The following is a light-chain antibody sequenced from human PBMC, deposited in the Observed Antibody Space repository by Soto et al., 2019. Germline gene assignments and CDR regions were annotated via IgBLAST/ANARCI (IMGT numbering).Light chain of an antibody. Sequence: DIQMTQSPSSLSASVGDRVIITCRASQSISNYLNWYQQKPGKAPKLLIFAASSLQSGVPSRFSGSGSGTNFTLTISSLQPEDIATYYCQQYDNLPMYTFGQGTKLEIK. CDR1: QSISNY. CDR3: QQYDNLPMYT. V-gene: IGKV1-33*01. CDR2: AAS. J-gene: IGKJ2*01.